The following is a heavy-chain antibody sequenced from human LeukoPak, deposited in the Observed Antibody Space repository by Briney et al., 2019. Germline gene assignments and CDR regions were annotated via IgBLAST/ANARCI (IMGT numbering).Heavy chain of an antibody. CDR1: GFTINDSA. J-gene: IGHJ4*02. CDR2: IERDGVGT. D-gene: IGHD6-19*01. Sequence: GGSLRLSCAASGFTINDSAMHWFRQRPGKGLEWVSLIERDGVGTFYAASVRGRFTISRDNSRNSLYLQMNSLRSEDTALYYCARGGQWLTRDWGQGTLVTVSS. CDR3: ARGGQWLTRD. V-gene: IGHV3-43*02.